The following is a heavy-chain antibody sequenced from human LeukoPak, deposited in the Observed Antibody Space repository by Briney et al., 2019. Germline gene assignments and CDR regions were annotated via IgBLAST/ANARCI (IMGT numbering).Heavy chain of an antibody. CDR1: GFTFGKYW. D-gene: IGHD3-3*01. V-gene: IGHV3-7*03. Sequence: GGSLRLSCVASGFTFGKYWMSWVRQAPGKGLEWVGNIKLDGSEKNYVDSVKGRFTISRDNTKNSLYLQVNSLRAEDTAVFYCARDQYDTWSRRGNFDSWGQGTLVIVSS. CDR2: IKLDGSEK. CDR3: ARDQYDTWSRRGNFDS. J-gene: IGHJ4*02.